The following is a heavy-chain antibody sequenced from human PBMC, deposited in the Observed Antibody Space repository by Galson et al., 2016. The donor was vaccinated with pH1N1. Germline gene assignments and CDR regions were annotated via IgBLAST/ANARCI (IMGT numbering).Heavy chain of an antibody. CDR1: GFTFSSYW. Sequence: SLRLSCAASGFTFSSYWMTWVRQAPGKGLEWVANIKQDGSKRYYVDSVEGRFTISRDNAKNSVYLEMHSLRAEDTAVYYCVTRVGYAWGQGTLVTVSS. V-gene: IGHV3-7*01. J-gene: IGHJ5*02. D-gene: IGHD3-10*02. CDR3: VTRVGYA. CDR2: IKQDGSKR.